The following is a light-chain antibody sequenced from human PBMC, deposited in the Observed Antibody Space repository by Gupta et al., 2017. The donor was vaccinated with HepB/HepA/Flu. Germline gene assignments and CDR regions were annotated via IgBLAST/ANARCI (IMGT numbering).Light chain of an antibody. CDR2: DVD. CDR1: PRDVGSYNL. CDR3: CSYGPTRL. V-gene: IGLV2-23*02. J-gene: IGLJ2*01. Sequence: QSALTQPASVSGSPGQSITFPCTGSPRDVGSYNLVSWYQQHPGKAPKRIIYDVDKRPAGVSIRFSGSRSGNTASLTISGLQAEDEADYYCCSYGPTRLFGGGTKLTVI.